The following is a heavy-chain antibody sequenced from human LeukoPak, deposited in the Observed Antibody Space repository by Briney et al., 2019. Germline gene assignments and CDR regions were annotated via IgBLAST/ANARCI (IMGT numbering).Heavy chain of an antibody. CDR3: ARRGVDCSGGSCYPGSWFDP. CDR1: GGSISSYY. V-gene: IGHV4-59*08. J-gene: IGHJ5*02. Sequence: SETLSLTCTVSGGSISSYYWSWIRQPPGKGLEWMGYIYYSGSTNYNPSLKSRVTISVDTSKNQFSLKLSSVTAADTAVYYCARRGVDCSGGSCYPGSWFDPWGQGTLVTVSS. CDR2: IYYSGST. D-gene: IGHD2-15*01.